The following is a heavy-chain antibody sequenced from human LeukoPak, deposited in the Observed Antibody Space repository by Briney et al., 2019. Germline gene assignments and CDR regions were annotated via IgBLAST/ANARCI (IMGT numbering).Heavy chain of an antibody. CDR3: ASREGPMVRGDTPAYYFDY. CDR2: IYDTGST. J-gene: IGHJ4*02. D-gene: IGHD3-10*01. CDR1: GDSIRSNNYY. Sequence: SETLSLTCTVSGDSIRSNNYYWGWIRQPPGKGLEWIGSIYDTGSTFYNPSLKSRVTISVDTSKNQFSLKLSSVTAADTAVYYCASREGPMVRGDTPAYYFDYWGQGTLVTVSS. V-gene: IGHV4-39*07.